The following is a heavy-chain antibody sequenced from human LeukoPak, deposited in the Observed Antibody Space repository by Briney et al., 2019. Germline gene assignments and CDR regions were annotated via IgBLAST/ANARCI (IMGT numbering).Heavy chain of an antibody. Sequence: PGGSLRLSCAASGFSIRGYWMHWVRQAPGKGLMWVSRIKSDGSCTNYADSVRGRFTISRNNAKNTLFLQMVGLRAEDTAIYYCVRDGDAYDFDLWGQGILVTVSS. CDR1: GFSIRGYW. J-gene: IGHJ4*02. CDR2: IKSDGSCT. CDR3: VRDGDAYDFDL. V-gene: IGHV3-74*01. D-gene: IGHD5-12*01.